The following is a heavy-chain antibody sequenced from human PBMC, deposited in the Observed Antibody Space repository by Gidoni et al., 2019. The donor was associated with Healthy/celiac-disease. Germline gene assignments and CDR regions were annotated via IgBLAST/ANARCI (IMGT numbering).Heavy chain of an antibody. CDR1: GFSLSNTGVG. CDR3: AHRRPPNDFWGNWFDP. Sequence: QITLKESGPTLVKPTQTLTLTCTFSGFSLSNTGVGVGWIRQPPGKALEWLALIYWDDDKRYSPSLKSRLTITKETSKNQVVLTMTNMDPVDTATYYCAHRRPPNDFWGNWFDPWGQGTLVTVSS. V-gene: IGHV2-5*02. D-gene: IGHD3-3*01. J-gene: IGHJ5*02. CDR2: IYWDDDK.